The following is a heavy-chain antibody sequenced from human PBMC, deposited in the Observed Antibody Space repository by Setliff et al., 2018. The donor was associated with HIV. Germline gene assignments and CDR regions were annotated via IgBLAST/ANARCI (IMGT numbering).Heavy chain of an antibody. Sequence: ASVKVSCKTSGYTFTSYGMNWIRQAPGQGLEWMGWTYLGATNYAQRFRDRFTVTTDTSTSTAYMELRGLSPDDTALYFCATGGGQSFDYWGQGTRVTVSS. CDR1: GYTFTSYG. V-gene: IGHV1-18*04. CDR3: ATGGGQSFDY. D-gene: IGHD1-26*01. CDR2: TYLGAT. J-gene: IGHJ4*02.